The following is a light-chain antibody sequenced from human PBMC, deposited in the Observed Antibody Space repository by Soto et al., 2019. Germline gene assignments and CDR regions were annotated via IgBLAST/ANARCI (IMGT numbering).Light chain of an antibody. CDR2: GAY. Sequence: VLTQSPGTLSLSPGDSATLSCRGSLSVGSSYLAWYQQKPGQAPRLLIYGAYTRATDVPDRFSGSGSGTDFTLTISRLEPEDFAVYYCQQYGSSPPITFGQGTRLEIK. CDR1: LSVGSSY. CDR3: QQYGSSPPIT. J-gene: IGKJ5*01. V-gene: IGKV3-20*01.